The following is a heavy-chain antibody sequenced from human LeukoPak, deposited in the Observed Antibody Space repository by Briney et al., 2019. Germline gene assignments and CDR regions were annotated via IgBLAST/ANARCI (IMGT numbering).Heavy chain of an antibody. D-gene: IGHD3-3*01. CDR3: AKNFWSDRYYYYYMDV. CDR2: IARGGST. Sequence: GGSLRLSCAASGFTFSSYAMSWVRQAPGKGLDWVSFIARGGSTYYADSVKGRFTISRDNSKNTLYLQMNSLRAEDTAVYYCAKNFWSDRYYYYYMDVWGKGTTVTVSS. J-gene: IGHJ6*03. CDR1: GFTFSSYA. V-gene: IGHV3-23*01.